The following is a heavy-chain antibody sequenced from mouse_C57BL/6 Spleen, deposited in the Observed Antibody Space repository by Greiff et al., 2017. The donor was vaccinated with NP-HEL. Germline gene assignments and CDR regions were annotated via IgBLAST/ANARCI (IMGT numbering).Heavy chain of an antibody. CDR2: ISSGSSTI. CDR3: ARRWLLRYWYFDV. CDR1: GFTFSDYG. J-gene: IGHJ1*03. Sequence: EVMLVESGGGLVKPGGSLKLSCAASGFTFSDYGMHWVRLAPEKGLEWVAYISSGSSTIYYADTVKGRFTIPRDNAKNTLFLRMTSLRSEDTAMYYCARRWLLRYWYFDVWGTGTTVTVAS. V-gene: IGHV5-17*01. D-gene: IGHD2-3*01.